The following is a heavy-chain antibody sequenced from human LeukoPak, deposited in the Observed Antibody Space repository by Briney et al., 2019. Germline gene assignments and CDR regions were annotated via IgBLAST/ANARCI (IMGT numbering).Heavy chain of an antibody. J-gene: IGHJ4*02. CDR2: ISYDGSNK. Sequence: GRSLRLSCAASGFTFSSYAMHWVRQAPGKGLEWVAVISYDGSNKYYADSVKGRFTISRDNSKNTLYLQMNSLRAEDTAVYYCASGGARGYGSGSYSDWGQGTLVTVSS. CDR1: GFTFSSYA. V-gene: IGHV3-30-3*01. D-gene: IGHD3-10*01. CDR3: ASGGARGYGSGSYSD.